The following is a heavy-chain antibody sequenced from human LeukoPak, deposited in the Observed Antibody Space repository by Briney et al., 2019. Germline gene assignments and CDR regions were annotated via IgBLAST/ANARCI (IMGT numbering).Heavy chain of an antibody. CDR2: IYYSGST. Sequence: KPSETLSLTCTVSGGSISSYYWSWIRQPPGKGLEWIGYIYYSGSTNYNPSLKSRVTISVDTSKNQFSLKLSSVTAADTAVHYCARVRHYYGSGSYPDYWGQGTLVTVSS. J-gene: IGHJ4*02. CDR3: ARVRHYYGSGSYPDY. D-gene: IGHD3-10*01. V-gene: IGHV4-59*01. CDR1: GGSISSYY.